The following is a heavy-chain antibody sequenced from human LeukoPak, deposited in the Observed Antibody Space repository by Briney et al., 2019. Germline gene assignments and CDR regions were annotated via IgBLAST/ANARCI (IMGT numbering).Heavy chain of an antibody. CDR1: GFTLTNYA. V-gene: IGHV3-23*01. CDR2: ITGSGDGT. Sequence: GESLRLSCAASGFTLTNYAMSWVRQAPGEGLEWVSTITGSGDGTYYADSVKGRFTISRDSSKNALYLQMNSLRVEDTAIYYCATQNFDYWGQGTLVTVSS. CDR3: ATQNFDY. J-gene: IGHJ4*02.